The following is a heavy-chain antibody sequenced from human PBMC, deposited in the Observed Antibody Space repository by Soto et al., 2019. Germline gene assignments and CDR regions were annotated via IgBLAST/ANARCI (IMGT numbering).Heavy chain of an antibody. V-gene: IGHV6-1*01. CDR2: TYYRSKWYN. Sequence: QALSLTSAISGDSVSSNSAACNLIRHSPSRGLEWLGRTYYRSKWYNDYAVSVKSRITINPDTSKNQFSLQLNSVTPEDTAVYYCARELSGGSYDYYYYGMDVWGQGTTVTVSS. D-gene: IGHD2-15*01. CDR3: ARELSGGSYDYYYYGMDV. CDR1: GDSVSSNSAA. J-gene: IGHJ6*02.